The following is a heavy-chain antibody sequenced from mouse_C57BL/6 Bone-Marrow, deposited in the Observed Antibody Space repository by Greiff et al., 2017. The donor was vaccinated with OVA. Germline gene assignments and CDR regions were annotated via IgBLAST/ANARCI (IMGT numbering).Heavy chain of an antibody. CDR3: TSRNHEGFAY. Sequence: VQLQQPGAELVMPGASVKLSCKASGYTFTSYWMHWVKQRPGQGLEWIGEIDPSDSYTNYNQKFKGKSTLTVDKSSSTAYMQLSSLTSEDSAVYYCTSRNHEGFAYWGQGTLVTVSA. J-gene: IGHJ3*01. CDR2: IDPSDSYT. D-gene: IGHD2-1*01. V-gene: IGHV1-69*01. CDR1: GYTFTSYW.